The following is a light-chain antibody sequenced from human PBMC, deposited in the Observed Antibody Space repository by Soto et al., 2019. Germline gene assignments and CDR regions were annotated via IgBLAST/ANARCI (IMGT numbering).Light chain of an antibody. CDR2: EVS. CDR1: SSDVGAYDY. CDR3: VSYAGSNTWV. Sequence: QSALTQPPSASGSPGQSVTISCTGTSSDVGAYDYVSWYQRHPGKAPKLLIYEVSKWASGVPDRFSGSKSGNTASLTVSGLQADDEADYYCVSYAGSNTWVFGGGTKLTVL. V-gene: IGLV2-8*01. J-gene: IGLJ3*02.